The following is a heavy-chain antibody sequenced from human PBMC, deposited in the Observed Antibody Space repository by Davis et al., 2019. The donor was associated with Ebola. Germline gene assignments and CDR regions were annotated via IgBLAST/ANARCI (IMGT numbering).Heavy chain of an antibody. J-gene: IGHJ4*02. Sequence: GESLKISCVGSGFIFKSYGMNWVRQAPGKGLEWVSYISSSGVSIYYGDSVKGRFTISRDNAKNSLYLEMNSLRDEDTAVYYCARATAIAPRTPFDYWGQGTLVSVSS. V-gene: IGHV3-48*02. D-gene: IGHD6-13*01. CDR3: ARATAIAPRTPFDY. CDR1: GFIFKSYG. CDR2: ISSSGVSI.